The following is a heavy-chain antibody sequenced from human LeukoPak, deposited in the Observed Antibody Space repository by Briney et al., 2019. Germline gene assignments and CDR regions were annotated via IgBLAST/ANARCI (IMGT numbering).Heavy chain of an antibody. J-gene: IGHJ3*02. CDR1: GFIVSGDF. CDR2: IYSDGST. V-gene: IGHV3-53*01. CDR3: ARGGRGSAAVVAPRSFDI. Sequence: GGSLRLSCAASGFIVSGDFMSWVRQAPGKGLEWASVIYSDGSTYYADSVKGRFTISRDISKNTLYLQMNSLRAEDSALYYCARGGRGSAAVVAPRSFDIWGQGTMVTVSS. D-gene: IGHD3-22*01.